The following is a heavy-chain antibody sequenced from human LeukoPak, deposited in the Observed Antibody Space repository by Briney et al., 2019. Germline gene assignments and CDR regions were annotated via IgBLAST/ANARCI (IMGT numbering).Heavy chain of an antibody. J-gene: IGHJ6*02. V-gene: IGHV4-59*11. Sequence: SETLSLTCIVSGGSISSHYWYWIRQPPGKGLEWIGYIYYSGSTNYNPSLKSRVTISVDTSKNRFSLKLSSVTAADTAVYYCARSYDTSGYYFYGMDVWGQGTTVTVSS. CDR3: ARSYDTSGYYFYGMDV. D-gene: IGHD3-22*01. CDR2: IYYSGST. CDR1: GGSISSHY.